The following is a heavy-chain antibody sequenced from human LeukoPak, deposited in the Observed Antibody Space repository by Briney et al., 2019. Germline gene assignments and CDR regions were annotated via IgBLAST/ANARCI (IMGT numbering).Heavy chain of an antibody. Sequence: GGSLRLSCTGSGFTFSDSGMHWVRQAPGKGLEWMAILSYDGSLKYYADSVKGRFTISRDNSKNTLDLQMNSLRVEDTAVYYCATSIERSTWGSHALDFWGQRTLVTVSS. D-gene: IGHD3-16*01. J-gene: IGHJ4*02. CDR3: ATSIERSTWGSHALDF. CDR2: LSYDGSLK. CDR1: GFTFSDSG. V-gene: IGHV3-30*04.